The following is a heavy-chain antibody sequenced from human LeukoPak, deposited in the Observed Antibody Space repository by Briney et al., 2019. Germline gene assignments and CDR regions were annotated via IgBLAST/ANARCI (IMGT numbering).Heavy chain of an antibody. CDR3: ARDPGSYSHDWYFDL. CDR2: TNSEGKTT. CDR1: GFTFSSYW. V-gene: IGHV3-74*01. D-gene: IGHD1-26*01. Sequence: PGGSLRLSCAASGFTFSSYWMYWVRQAPGRGLVWVSRTNSEGKTTHYADSVKGRFIISRDNAKNTLYLQMNSLRAEDTAVYYCARDPGSYSHDWYFDLWGRGTLVTVSS. J-gene: IGHJ2*01.